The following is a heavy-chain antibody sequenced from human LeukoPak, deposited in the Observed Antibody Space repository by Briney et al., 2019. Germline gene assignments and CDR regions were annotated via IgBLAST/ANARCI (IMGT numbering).Heavy chain of an antibody. CDR3: ARVPAAPRLYMDV. V-gene: IGHV4-30-4*02. Sequence: PSETLSLTCTVSGGSISGADYYWSWIRQPPGKGLEWIGYVYHSGLTYYNPSLKSRLAISVDTSKNQFSLKLSSVTAADTAVYYCARVPAAPRLYMDVWGQGTTVIVSS. D-gene: IGHD2-2*01. CDR2: VYHSGLT. J-gene: IGHJ6*02. CDR1: GGSISGADYY.